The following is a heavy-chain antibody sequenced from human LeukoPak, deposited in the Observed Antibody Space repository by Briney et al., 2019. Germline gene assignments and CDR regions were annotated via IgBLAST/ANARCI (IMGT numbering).Heavy chain of an antibody. CDR1: GASFSLYH. J-gene: IGHJ4*02. CDR2: VNRWGRT. V-gene: IGHV4-34*01. CDR3: ATDSQSSVYYF. D-gene: IGHD6-25*01. Sequence: SETLSLTCGVHGASFSLYHWSWIRQSPGKGLEWIGEVNRWGRTNYNPSLGSRVTISVDTSKNQFSLNLRSLTAADTAVYYCATDSQSSVYYFWSQGALVTVSS.